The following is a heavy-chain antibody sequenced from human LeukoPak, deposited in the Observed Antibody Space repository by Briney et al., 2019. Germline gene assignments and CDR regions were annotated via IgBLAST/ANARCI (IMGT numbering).Heavy chain of an antibody. CDR1: GGTFSSYA. D-gene: IGHD3-3*01. CDR3: ARGSTIFGVVYSYYFDY. V-gene: IGHV1-2*02. CDR2: INPNSGGT. J-gene: IGHJ4*02. Sequence: ASVKVSCKASGGTFSSYAISWVRQAPGQGLEWMGWINPNSGGTNCAQKFQGRVTMTRDTSISTAYMELSRLRSDDTAVYYCARGSTIFGVVYSYYFDYWGQETLVTVSS.